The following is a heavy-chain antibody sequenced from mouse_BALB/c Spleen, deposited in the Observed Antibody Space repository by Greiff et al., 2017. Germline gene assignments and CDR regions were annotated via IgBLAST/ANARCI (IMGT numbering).Heavy chain of an antibody. CDR3: ARRGITTAYFDY. J-gene: IGHJ2*01. CDR2: ISSGGGST. D-gene: IGHD1-2*01. V-gene: IGHV5-12-1*01. Sequence: EVQRVESGGGLVKPGGSLKLSCAASGFAFSSYDMSWVRQTPEKRLEWVAYISSGGGSTYYPDTVKGRFTISRDNAKNTLYLQMSSLKSEDTAMYYCARRGITTAYFDYWGQGTTLTVSS. CDR1: GFAFSSYD.